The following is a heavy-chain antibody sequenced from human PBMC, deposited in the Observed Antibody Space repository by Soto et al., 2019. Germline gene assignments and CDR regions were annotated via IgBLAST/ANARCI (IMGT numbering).Heavy chain of an antibody. CDR3: AIPGGALRDDYYYYFGMDV. CDR1: GGTFSSYA. CDR2: IIPIFGTA. V-gene: IGHV1-69*13. D-gene: IGHD3-10*01. J-gene: IGHJ6*02. Sequence: SVKVSCKASGGTFSSYAISWVRQAPGQGLEWMGGIIPIFGTANYAQKFQGRVTITADESTSTAYMELSSLRSEDTAVYYCAIPGGALRDDYYYYFGMDVWGQGTTVTVSS.